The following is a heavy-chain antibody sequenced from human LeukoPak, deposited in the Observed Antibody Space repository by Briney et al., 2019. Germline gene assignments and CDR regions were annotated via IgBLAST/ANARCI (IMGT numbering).Heavy chain of an antibody. CDR2: IKQDGSEK. D-gene: IGHD4-17*01. Sequence: PGGSLRLSFAASGFTFSKYWLTWVRQAPGKGLKWVASIKQDGSEKYYVDSVKGRFIISRDNAKNSLYLQMNSLTAEDTAVYYCASHDYGDYSPLDYWGQGTLVTVSS. V-gene: IGHV3-7*01. CDR1: GFTFSKYW. CDR3: ASHDYGDYSPLDY. J-gene: IGHJ4*02.